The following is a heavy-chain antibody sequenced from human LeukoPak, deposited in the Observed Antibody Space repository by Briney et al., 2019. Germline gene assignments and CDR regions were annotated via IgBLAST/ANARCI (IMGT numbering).Heavy chain of an antibody. Sequence: PSETLSLTCSVSGGSVSNYYWSWIRQPAGKGLEWIGRIYTSGSTNYNPSLKSRVTMSVDTSKNQFSLKLSSVTAADTAVYYCARVRLGELFDYWGQGTLVTVSS. CDR3: ARVRLGELFDY. D-gene: IGHD3-16*01. J-gene: IGHJ4*02. CDR2: IYTSGST. CDR1: GGSVSNYY. V-gene: IGHV4-4*07.